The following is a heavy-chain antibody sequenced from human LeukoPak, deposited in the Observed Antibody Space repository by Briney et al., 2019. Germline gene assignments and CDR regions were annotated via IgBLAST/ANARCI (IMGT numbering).Heavy chain of an antibody. CDR2: IYSSGST. J-gene: IGHJ5*01. CDR3: VRDLGRFDS. Sequence: TSETLSLTCAVYGGSFSGYNWSWIRQSARQGLEWIGRIYSSGSTNYSPSLKSRVTMSVDRSKNQFSLRVSSVTAADTAVYFCVRDLGRFDSWGQGAPVLVSS. V-gene: IGHV4-4*07. CDR1: GGSFSGYN.